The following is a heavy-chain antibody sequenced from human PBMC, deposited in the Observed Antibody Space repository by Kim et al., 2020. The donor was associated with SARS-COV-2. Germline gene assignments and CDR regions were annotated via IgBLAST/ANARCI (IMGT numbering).Heavy chain of an antibody. J-gene: IGHJ4*02. V-gene: IGHV4-31*03. CDR2: IYYSGST. CDR3: ARERYYDSSARFDY. D-gene: IGHD3-22*01. Sequence: SETLSLTCTVSGGSISSGGYYWSWIRQHPGKGLEWIGYIYYSGSTYYNPSLKSRVTISVDTSKNQFSLKLSSVTAADTAVYYCARERYYDSSARFDYWGQGTLVTVSS. CDR1: GGSISSGGYY.